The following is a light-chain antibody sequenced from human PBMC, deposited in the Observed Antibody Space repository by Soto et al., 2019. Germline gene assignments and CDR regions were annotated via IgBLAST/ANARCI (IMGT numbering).Light chain of an antibody. V-gene: IGLV2-14*01. Sequence: QSALTQPASVSGSPGQSITISCTGTSSDVGGYNYISWYQQHPGKAPKLMISEVSNRPSGVSNRFSGSKSGNTASLTISGRTGELWSDYASSSNISSDILVVFAGGPTLPDL. CDR3: SSNISSDILVV. CDR2: EVS. J-gene: IGLJ2*01. CDR1: SSDVGGYNY.